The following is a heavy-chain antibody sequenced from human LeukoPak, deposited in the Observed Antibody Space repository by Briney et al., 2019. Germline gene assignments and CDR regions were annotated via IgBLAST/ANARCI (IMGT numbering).Heavy chain of an antibody. V-gene: IGHV3-23*01. Sequence: GGSLRLSCAASGFTFSSYAMSWDRQAPGKGLEWVSAISGSGGSTYYADSVKGRFTISRDNSKNTLYLQMNSLRAEDTAVYYCAKASSRSSQFGAFDIWGQGTMVTVSS. CDR2: ISGSGGST. J-gene: IGHJ3*02. CDR3: AKASSRSSQFGAFDI. D-gene: IGHD1-26*01. CDR1: GFTFSSYA.